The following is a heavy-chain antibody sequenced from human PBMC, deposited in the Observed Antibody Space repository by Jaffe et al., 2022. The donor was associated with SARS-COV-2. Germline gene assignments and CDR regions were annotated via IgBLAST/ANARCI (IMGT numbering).Heavy chain of an antibody. D-gene: IGHD6-19*01. CDR1: GFTFSTYA. V-gene: IGHV3-30*04. CDR3: ARVYRKQWRYFDY. J-gene: IGHJ4*02. CDR2: VSDDGSNK. Sequence: QVQLVESGGGVVQPGRSLRLSCAASGFTFSTYAIHWVRQAPGKGLEWVVGVSDDGSNKYYADSVKGRFTISRDNSKNTLYLQMNSLRAEDTAVYYCARVYRKQWRYFDYWGQGTLVTVSS.